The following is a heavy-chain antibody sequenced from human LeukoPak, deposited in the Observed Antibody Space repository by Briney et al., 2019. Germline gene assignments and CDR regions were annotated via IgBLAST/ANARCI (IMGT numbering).Heavy chain of an antibody. V-gene: IGHV3-33*01. CDR3: AGDYVEYFFGMDV. CDR2: IWYDGSNE. Sequence: GGSLRLSCAASGFTFNSYGMHWVRQAPGKGLEWVAVIWYDGSNEYYAHSVKGRFTISRDNSKNTLYLQMNSGRAEDTDVYYCAGDYVEYFFGMDVWGQGTTVTVSS. D-gene: IGHD4-17*01. CDR1: GFTFNSYG. J-gene: IGHJ6*02.